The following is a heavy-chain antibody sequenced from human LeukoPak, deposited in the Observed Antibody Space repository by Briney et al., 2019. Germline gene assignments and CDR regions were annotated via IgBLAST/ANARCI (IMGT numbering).Heavy chain of an antibody. Sequence: SETLSLTCAVYGGSFSGYYWSWIRQPPGKGLEWIGEINHSGSTNYNPSLKSRVTISVETSKNQFSLKLSSVTAADTAVYYCARDTATYYYDSSGYPPIHWGQGTLVTVSS. V-gene: IGHV4-34*01. J-gene: IGHJ4*02. D-gene: IGHD3-22*01. CDR3: ARDTATYYYDSSGYPPIH. CDR1: GGSFSGYY. CDR2: INHSGST.